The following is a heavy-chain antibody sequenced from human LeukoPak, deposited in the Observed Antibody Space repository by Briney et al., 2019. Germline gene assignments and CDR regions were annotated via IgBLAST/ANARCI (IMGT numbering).Heavy chain of an antibody. V-gene: IGHV1-2*02. D-gene: IGHD6-19*01. Sequence: ASVKVSCKASGYTFTGYHMHWVRQAPGQGLEWMGWINPNSGGTNYAQKFQGRVTMTRDTSISTAYMELSRLRSDDTAVYYCARGYSSGWYPNYYYYMDVWGKGTTVTVSS. J-gene: IGHJ6*03. CDR1: GYTFTGYH. CDR3: ARGYSSGWYPNYYYYMDV. CDR2: INPNSGGT.